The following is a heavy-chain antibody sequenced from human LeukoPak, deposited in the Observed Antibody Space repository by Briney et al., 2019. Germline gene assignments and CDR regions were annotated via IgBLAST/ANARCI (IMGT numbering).Heavy chain of an antibody. CDR3: ARKVNPVSPMDV. CDR1: GGTFSSYA. Sequence: ASAKVSCKASGGTFSSYAISWVRQAPGQGLEWMGGIIPIFGTANYAQKFQGRVTITADESTSTAYMELSSLRSEDTAVYYCARKVNPVSPMDVWGQGTTVTVSS. V-gene: IGHV1-69*13. CDR2: IIPIFGTA. D-gene: IGHD4-23*01. J-gene: IGHJ6*02.